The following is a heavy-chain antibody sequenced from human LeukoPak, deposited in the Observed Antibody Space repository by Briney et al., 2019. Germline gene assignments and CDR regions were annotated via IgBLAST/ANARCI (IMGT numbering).Heavy chain of an antibody. CDR2: IYYSGST. CDR1: GGSISSSGYY. CDR3: ARDPRIEYSSSEDAFDI. J-gene: IGHJ3*02. D-gene: IGHD6-6*01. Sequence: SETLSLTCSVSGGSISSSGYYWGWLRQPPGKGLEWIASIYYSGSTYYNPSLKSRVTLSIDTSKNQFSLKLSSVTAADTAVYYCARDPRIEYSSSEDAFDIWGQGTMVTVSS. V-gene: IGHV4-39*07.